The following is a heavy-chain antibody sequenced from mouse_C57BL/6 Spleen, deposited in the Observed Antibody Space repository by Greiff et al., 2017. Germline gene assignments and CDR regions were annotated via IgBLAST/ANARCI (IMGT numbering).Heavy chain of an antibody. J-gene: IGHJ3*01. CDR1: GYAFSSYW. V-gene: IGHV1-80*01. CDR3: ASYYDYEDWFAY. Sequence: QVQLQQSGAELVKPGASVTISCKASGYAFSSYWMNWVKQRPGKGLEWIGQIYPGDGATNYNGKYKGKATLTADKSSSTAYMQLSSLTSEDSAVSFCASYYDYEDWFAYWGQGTLVTVSA. CDR2: IYPGDGAT. D-gene: IGHD2-4*01.